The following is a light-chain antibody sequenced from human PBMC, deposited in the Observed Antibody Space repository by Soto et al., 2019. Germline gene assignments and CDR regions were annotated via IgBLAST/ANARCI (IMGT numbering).Light chain of an antibody. CDR3: SSYTSSSTVM. J-gene: IGLJ3*02. V-gene: IGLV2-14*03. Sequence: QSVLTQPASVSGSPGQSITISCTGTSSDVGGYNYVSWYQQHPGKAPKLMIYDVSYRPSGVSNRFSGSKSGNTASLTISGLQADDEADYYCSSYTSSSTVMFGGGTKVTVL. CDR1: SSDVGGYNY. CDR2: DVS.